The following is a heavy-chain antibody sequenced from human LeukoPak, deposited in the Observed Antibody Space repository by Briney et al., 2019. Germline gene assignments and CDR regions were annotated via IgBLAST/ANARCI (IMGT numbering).Heavy chain of an antibody. Sequence: SETLSLTCAVYGGSFSGYYWSWIRQPPGKGLEWIGEINHSGSTNYNPSLKSRVTISVDTSKNQSSLKLSSVTAADTAVYYCARGGYGSGSDYDYWGQGTLVTVSS. CDR1: GGSFSGYY. CDR3: ARGGYGSGSDYDY. J-gene: IGHJ4*02. V-gene: IGHV4-34*01. CDR2: INHSGST. D-gene: IGHD3-10*01.